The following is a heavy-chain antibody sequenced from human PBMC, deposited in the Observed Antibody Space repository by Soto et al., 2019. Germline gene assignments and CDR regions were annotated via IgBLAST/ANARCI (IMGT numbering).Heavy chain of an antibody. CDR2: ISSSSSTI. Sequence: EVQLVESGGGLVQPGGCLRLSCAASGFTFSSYSMNWVRQAPGKGLEWVSYISSSSSTIYYADSVKGRFTISRDNAKNSLYLQMNSLRAEDTAVYYCAREGGPTAMDQYNWFDPWGQGTLVTVSS. D-gene: IGHD5-18*01. CDR3: AREGGPTAMDQYNWFDP. CDR1: GFTFSSYS. J-gene: IGHJ5*02. V-gene: IGHV3-48*01.